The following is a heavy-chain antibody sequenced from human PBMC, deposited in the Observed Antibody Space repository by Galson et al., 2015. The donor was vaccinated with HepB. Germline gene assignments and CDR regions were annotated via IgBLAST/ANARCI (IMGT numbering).Heavy chain of an antibody. CDR1: GYSFNNYW. V-gene: IGHV5-51*01. CDR2: IYPHDSDA. J-gene: IGHJ4*02. Sequence: QSGAEVKKPGESLKISCQASGYSFNNYWIGWVRQKPGKGLEWMGIIYPHDSDARYSPSFQGQVTISADKSNTTAYLQWGSRQASDTAMYYCARRGKRAPLDYGGQGTLVTVSS. CDR3: ARRGKRAPLDY.